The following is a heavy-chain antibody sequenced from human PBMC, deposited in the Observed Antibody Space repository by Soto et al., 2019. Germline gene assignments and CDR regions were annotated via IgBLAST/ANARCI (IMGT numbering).Heavy chain of an antibody. CDR3: ASTDGGYCSGGSCALGAFDI. V-gene: IGHV4-39*01. CDR2: IYYSGST. Sequence: TETLSLTCTVSGGSISSSSYYWGWIRQPQGKGMEWIGSIYYSGSTYYNPSLKSRVTISVDTSKNQFYLKLSSVTAADTAVYYCASTDGGYCSGGSCALGAFDIWGQGTMVTV. CDR1: GGSISSSSYY. J-gene: IGHJ3*02. D-gene: IGHD2-15*01.